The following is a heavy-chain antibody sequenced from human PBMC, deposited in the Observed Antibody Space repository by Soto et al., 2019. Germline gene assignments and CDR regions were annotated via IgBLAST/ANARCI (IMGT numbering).Heavy chain of an antibody. Sequence: SVKVSCKASGGTFSSYAISWVRQAPGQGLEWMGGIIPIFGTANYAQKFQGRVTITADESTSTAYMELSSLRSEDTAVYYCARGLVPRQILTGYSAPQPSNYYYYGMDVWGQGTTVTVSS. CDR1: GGTFSSYA. CDR3: ARGLVPRQILTGYSAPQPSNYYYYGMDV. D-gene: IGHD3-9*01. V-gene: IGHV1-69*13. CDR2: IIPIFGTA. J-gene: IGHJ6*02.